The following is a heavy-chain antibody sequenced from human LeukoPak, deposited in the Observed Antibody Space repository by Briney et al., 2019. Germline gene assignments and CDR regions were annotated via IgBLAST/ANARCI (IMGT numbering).Heavy chain of an antibody. D-gene: IGHD4-17*01. V-gene: IGHV1-2*06. J-gene: IGHJ4*02. CDR3: ARDLVFAVTKATDY. CDR1: GYTFTGYY. Sequence: ASAKVSCKASGYTFTGYYMHWVRQAPGQGLEWMGRINPNSGGTNYAQKFQGRVTMTRDTSISTAYMELSRLRSDDTAVYYCARDLVFAVTKATDYWGQGTLVTVSS. CDR2: INPNSGGT.